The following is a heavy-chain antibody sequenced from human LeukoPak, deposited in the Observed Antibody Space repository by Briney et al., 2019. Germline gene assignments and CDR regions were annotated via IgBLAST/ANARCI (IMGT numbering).Heavy chain of an antibody. D-gene: IGHD3-9*01. V-gene: IGHV3-7*01. CDR2: IKEDGGEK. CDR1: GFTFSSHW. J-gene: IGHJ4*02. Sequence: GGSPRLSCVVSGFTFSSHWMSWVRQAPGKGLEWVANIKEDGGEKYYVDSVKGRFTISRDNAKKSLYLQMDSLRAEDTAVYYCATHGYSELRYFDWSTNEWGQGTLVTVSS. CDR3: ATHGYSELRYFDWSTNE.